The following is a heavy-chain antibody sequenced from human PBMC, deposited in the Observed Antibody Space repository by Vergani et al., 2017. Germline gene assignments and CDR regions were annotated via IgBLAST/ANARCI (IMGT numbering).Heavy chain of an antibody. CDR2: IYKSGSS. CDR3: AGDRGYSTGWYSAFEI. J-gene: IGHJ3*02. CDR1: GGSISDYY. D-gene: IGHD6-19*01. V-gene: IGHV4-59*01. Sequence: QVQLQESGPGLVKSSETLSLTCTVSGGSISDYYWNWLRQPPGEGLEWIGYIYKSGSSTYNPSLKGRVTISADTSKNQFSLKLTSVTAADTALYYCAGDRGYSTGWYSAFEIWGQGTMVTVSS.